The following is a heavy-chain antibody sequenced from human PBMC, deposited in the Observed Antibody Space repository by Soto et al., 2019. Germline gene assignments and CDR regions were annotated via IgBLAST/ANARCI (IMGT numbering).Heavy chain of an antibody. CDR1: GFTFSNSA. CDR3: AKVDAYSYRTDN. V-gene: IGHV3-23*01. D-gene: IGHD3-16*02. CDR2: IGRTNNT. J-gene: IGHJ4*02. Sequence: GESLKISCAASGFTFSNSAMTWVRQALGKGPEWVSSIGRTNNTHYADSVKGRFAISRDNSQNTLYLQMNSLTAEDTAVYFCAKVDAYSYRTDNWGQGTLVTVSS.